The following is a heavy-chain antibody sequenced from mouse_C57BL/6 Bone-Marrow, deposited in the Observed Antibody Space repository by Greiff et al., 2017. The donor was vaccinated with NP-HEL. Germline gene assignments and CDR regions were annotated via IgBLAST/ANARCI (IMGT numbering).Heavy chain of an antibody. CDR3: TRERIRGLRGGWYFDV. CDR2: IDPENGDT. D-gene: IGHD2-4*01. Sequence: EVKLVESGAELVRPGASVKLSCTASGFNIKDDYMHWVKQRPEQGLEWIGWIDPENGDTEYASKFQGKATITADTTSNTAYLQLSSLTSEDSAVYYCTRERIRGLRGGWYFDVWGTGTTVTVSS. CDR1: GFNIKDDY. J-gene: IGHJ1*03. V-gene: IGHV14-4*01.